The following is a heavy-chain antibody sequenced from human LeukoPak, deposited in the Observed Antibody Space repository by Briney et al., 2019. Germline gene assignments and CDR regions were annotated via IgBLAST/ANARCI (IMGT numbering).Heavy chain of an antibody. CDR1: GGTFSSYA. CDR2: IIPIFGTA. D-gene: IGHD2-15*01. CDR3: ARGHVVVVAAPYYYYYMDV. V-gene: IGHV1-69*05. J-gene: IGHJ6*03. Sequence: SVKVSCKASGGTFSSYAISWVRQAPGQGLEWMGGIIPIFGTANYAQKFQGRVTITRNTSISTAYMELSSLRSEDTAVYYCARGHVVVVAAPYYYYYMDVWGKGTTVTVSS.